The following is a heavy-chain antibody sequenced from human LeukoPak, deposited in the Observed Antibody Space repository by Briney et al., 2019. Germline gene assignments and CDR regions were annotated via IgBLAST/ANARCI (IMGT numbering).Heavy chain of an antibody. V-gene: IGHV1-2*02. CDR3: ARANYYDSSGYPYYFDY. Sequence: ASVKVSCKASGYTFTGHYMHWVRQAPGQGLEWMGWINPNSGGTNYAQKFQGRVTMTRDTSISTAYMELSRLRSDDTAVYYCARANYYDSSGYPYYFDYWGQGTLVTVSS. D-gene: IGHD3-22*01. CDR1: GYTFTGHY. J-gene: IGHJ4*02. CDR2: INPNSGGT.